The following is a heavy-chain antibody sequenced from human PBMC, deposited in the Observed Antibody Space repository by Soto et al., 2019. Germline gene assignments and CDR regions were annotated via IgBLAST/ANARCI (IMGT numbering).Heavy chain of an antibody. D-gene: IGHD4-4*01. CDR2: IIPFIGTA. CDR3: ARVVMTTVPASYYYGIDV. Sequence: QVQLVQSGAEVKKHGSSVTVSCKASGGTFSSYAISWVRQATGQGLEWMGRIIPFIGTANYAQKLQARVTITADESTSTAYMELTSLRSEDTAVYYCARVVMTTVPASYYYGIDVWGQGTTVTVSS. J-gene: IGHJ6*02. CDR1: GGTFSSYA. V-gene: IGHV1-69*18.